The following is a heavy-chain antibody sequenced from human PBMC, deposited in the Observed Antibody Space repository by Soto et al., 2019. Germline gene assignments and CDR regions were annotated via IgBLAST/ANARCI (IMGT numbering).Heavy chain of an antibody. CDR3: AKSDCSGGSCYFPFYC. CDR2: ISGSGGRT. V-gene: IGHV3-23*01. CDR1: GFTFSNYG. J-gene: IGHJ4*02. D-gene: IGHD2-15*01. Sequence: EVQVLESGGGLVQPGGSLRLSCAASGFTFSNYGMSWVRQAPGKGLEWVSSISGSGGRTYYADSVKGRFTISRDNSKNTLYLQTDSLRAEDTAFYYCAKSDCSGGSCYFPFYCWGQGTLVTVSS.